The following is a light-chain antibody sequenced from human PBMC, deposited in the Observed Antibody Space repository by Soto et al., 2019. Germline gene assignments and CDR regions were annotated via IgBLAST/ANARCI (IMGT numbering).Light chain of an antibody. Sequence: PGARATLSCGVSQSVTGNYLAWFQQRPGQAPRLLIYGASTRASGIPDRFSGSGSGTDFTLIISRLEPEDFAVYYCQQYGSTPRTFGGGTNVEIK. V-gene: IGKV3-20*01. CDR2: GAS. CDR3: QQYGSTPRT. CDR1: QSVTGNY. J-gene: IGKJ4*01.